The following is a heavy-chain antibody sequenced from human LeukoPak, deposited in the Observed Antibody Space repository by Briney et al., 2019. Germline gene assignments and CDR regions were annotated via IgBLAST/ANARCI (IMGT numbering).Heavy chain of an antibody. CDR3: ARGWGRPNYYGSGSYFCYFDY. J-gene: IGHJ4*02. D-gene: IGHD3-10*01. V-gene: IGHV4-34*01. CDR2: INHSGST. CDR1: GGPFSGYY. Sequence: SETLSLTCAVYGGPFSGYYWSWIRQPPGKGLEWIGEINHSGSTNYNPSLKSRVTISVDTSKNQFSLKLSSVTAADTAVYYCARGWGRPNYYGSGSYFCYFDYWGQGTLVTVSS.